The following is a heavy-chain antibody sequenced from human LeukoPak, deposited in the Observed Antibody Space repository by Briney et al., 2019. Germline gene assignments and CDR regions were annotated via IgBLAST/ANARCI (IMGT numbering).Heavy chain of an antibody. Sequence: PGRSLRLSCAASGFTFSSYGMHGVRQAPGKGLEWVAVISYDGSNKYYADSVKGRFTISRDNSKNTLYLQMNSLRAEDTAVYYCAKDRATSSSLGSPDYYYYYGMDVWGQGTTVTVSS. CDR3: AKDRATSSSLGSPDYYYYYGMDV. J-gene: IGHJ6*02. CDR2: ISYDGSNK. V-gene: IGHV3-30*18. CDR1: GFTFSSYG. D-gene: IGHD6-6*01.